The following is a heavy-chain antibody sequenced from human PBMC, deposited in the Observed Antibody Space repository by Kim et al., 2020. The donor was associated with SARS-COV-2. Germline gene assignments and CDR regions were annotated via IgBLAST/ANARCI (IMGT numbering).Heavy chain of an antibody. Sequence: SETLSLTCTVSGGSVSSSSYYWGWIRQPPGKGLEWIGYIYYSGSTNYNPSLKSRVTISVDTSKNQFSLKLSSVTAADTAVYYCARRDGYSGSYWYYGMDDWGQGTLVTVSS. CDR2: IYYSGST. V-gene: IGHV4-61*05. J-gene: IGHJ4*02. CDR1: GGSVSSSSYY. D-gene: IGHD1-26*01. CDR3: ARRDGYSGSYWYYGMDD.